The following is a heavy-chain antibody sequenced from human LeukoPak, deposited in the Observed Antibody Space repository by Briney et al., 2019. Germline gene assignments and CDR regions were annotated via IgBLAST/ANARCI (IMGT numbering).Heavy chain of an antibody. CDR2: INLNSGGT. CDR1: GYTFTAYY. CDR3: AIGYCSSTRCYWTFDF. Sequence: GASVKVSCKASGYTFTAYYMHWVRQAPGQGLEWMGWINLNSGGTIYAQKFQGRVTMTTDTSITTAYMDLTRLRSDDTAVYYCAIGYCSSTRCYWTFDFWGQGTLVTVSS. D-gene: IGHD2-2*03. J-gene: IGHJ4*02. V-gene: IGHV1-2*02.